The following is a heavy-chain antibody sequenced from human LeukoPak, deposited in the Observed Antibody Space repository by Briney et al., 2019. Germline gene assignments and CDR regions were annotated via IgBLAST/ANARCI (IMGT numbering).Heavy chain of an antibody. D-gene: IGHD6-6*01. Sequence: ASVKVSCKASGYTFTGYYMHWVRQAPGQGLEWMEWINPNSGGTNYAQKFQGRVTMTRDTSISTAYMELSRLRSDDTAVYYCARDAIAARPNAFDYWGQGTLVTVSS. V-gene: IGHV1-2*02. J-gene: IGHJ4*02. CDR2: INPNSGGT. CDR1: GYTFTGYY. CDR3: ARDAIAARPNAFDY.